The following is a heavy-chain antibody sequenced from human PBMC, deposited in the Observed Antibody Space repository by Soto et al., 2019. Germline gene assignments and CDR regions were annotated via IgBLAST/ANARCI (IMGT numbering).Heavy chain of an antibody. CDR1: GYSISSGYY. CDR2: IYHSGST. J-gene: IGHJ6*02. CDR3: ARDSRDYYYGMDV. Sequence: QVQLQESGPGLVKPSETLSLTCAVSGYSISSGYYWGWIRQPPGKGLEWIGSIYHSGSTYYNPSLKSRVTISVDTSKNQFSLKLSSVTAADTAVYYCARDSRDYYYGMDVWGQGTTVTVSS. V-gene: IGHV4-38-2*02.